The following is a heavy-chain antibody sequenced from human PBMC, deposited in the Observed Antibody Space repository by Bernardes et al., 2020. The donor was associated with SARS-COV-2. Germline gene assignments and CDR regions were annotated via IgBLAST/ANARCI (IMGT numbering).Heavy chain of an antibody. V-gene: IGHV3-7*03. Sequence: VGSLRLSCAASGFTFSSYWMSWVRQAPGKGLEWVANIKQDGSEKYYVDSVKGRFTISRDNAKNSLYLQMNSLRAEDTAVYYCARDQYYYGSGSSLTTWYYGMDVWGQGTTVTVSS. J-gene: IGHJ6*02. CDR3: ARDQYYYGSGSSLTTWYYGMDV. D-gene: IGHD3-10*01. CDR2: IKQDGSEK. CDR1: GFTFSSYW.